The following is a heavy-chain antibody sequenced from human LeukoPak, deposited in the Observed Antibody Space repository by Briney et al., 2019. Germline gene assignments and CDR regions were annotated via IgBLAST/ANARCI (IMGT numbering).Heavy chain of an antibody. V-gene: IGHV3-15*01. D-gene: IGHD5-12*01. CDR2: IKSKTEGGTT. Sequence: GGSLRLSCAASGFIFSNAWMNWVRQAPGKGLEWVGRIKSKTEGGTTDYAAPVKGRFTISRDDSQNAVDLQISSLTAEDTAMYFCTTTYIVASTRKFGDYWGQGTLVVVSS. J-gene: IGHJ4*02. CDR1: GFIFSNAW. CDR3: TTTYIVASTRKFGDY.